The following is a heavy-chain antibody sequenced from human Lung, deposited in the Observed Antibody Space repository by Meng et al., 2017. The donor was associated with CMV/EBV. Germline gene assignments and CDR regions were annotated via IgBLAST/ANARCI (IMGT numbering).Heavy chain of an antibody. J-gene: IGHJ4*01. CDR1: GLSMRFFW. CDR3: ARGLEEGLGWEMGY. D-gene: IGHD3-16*01. Sequence: VQLVECGGGLVLPGGSLRLSCGVSGLSMRFFWMHWVRQVPGKGLEWLSRIDENGSSVSYADSVRGRFTISRDDAKNTLFLQMNSLRVEDTAVYYCARGLEEGLGWEMGYWGHGTLVTVSS. V-gene: IGHV3-74*01. CDR2: IDENGSSV.